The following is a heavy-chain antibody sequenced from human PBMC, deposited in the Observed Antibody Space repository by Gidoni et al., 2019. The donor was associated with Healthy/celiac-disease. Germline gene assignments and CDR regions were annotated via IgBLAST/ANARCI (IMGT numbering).Heavy chain of an antibody. V-gene: IGHV4-34*01. Sequence: QVQLQPSGAGLWEPSATLSLTCPVQSGSFAGYYWSWTRQPPGKGLEWIGEINHRGSTNYNPSLKSRVTISVDTSKNQFSLKLSSVTAADTAVYYCARGTIDSSGYYIIDYWGQGTLVTVSS. D-gene: IGHD3-22*01. CDR1: SGSFAGYY. CDR3: ARGTIDSSGYYIIDY. CDR2: INHRGST. J-gene: IGHJ4*02.